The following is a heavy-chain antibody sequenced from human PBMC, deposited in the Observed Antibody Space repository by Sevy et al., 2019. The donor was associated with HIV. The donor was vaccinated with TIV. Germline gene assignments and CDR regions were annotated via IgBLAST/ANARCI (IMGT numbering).Heavy chain of an antibody. CDR2: TYYRSKWYN. V-gene: IGHV6-1*01. CDR3: ARDRGLRLYSSSWYGWFDP. J-gene: IGHJ5*02. CDR1: GDSVSSNSAA. Sequence: SQTLSLTCAISGDSVSSNSAAWNWIRQSPSRGLEWLGRTYYRSKWYNDYAVSVKSRITINPDSSKNQFSQQLNSVTPEDTAVYYCARDRGLRLYSSSWYGWFDPWGQGTLVTVSS. D-gene: IGHD6-13*01.